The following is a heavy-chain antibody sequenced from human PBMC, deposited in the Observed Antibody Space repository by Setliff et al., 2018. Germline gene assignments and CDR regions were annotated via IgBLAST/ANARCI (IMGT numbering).Heavy chain of an antibody. CDR1: GATFSSHG. D-gene: IGHD3-3*01. V-gene: IGHV1-69*05. CDR2: TIPMFGTT. J-gene: IGHJ6*03. CDR3: ARDFSTPHFGVARGSYYYYYMDV. Sequence: SVKVSCKASGATFSSHGISWVRQAPGQGLEWMGGTIPMFGTTEYAQKFQGRVTIITDESKNQFSLKLSSVTAADTAVYYCARDFSTPHFGVARGSYYYYYMDVWGKGTTVTVSS.